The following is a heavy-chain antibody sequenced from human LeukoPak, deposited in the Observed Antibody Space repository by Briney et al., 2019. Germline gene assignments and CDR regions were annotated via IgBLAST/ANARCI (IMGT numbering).Heavy chain of an antibody. CDR3: LQRGFDY. V-gene: IGHV3-7*01. CDR2: VKPDGRDK. Sequence: QPGGSLRLSCAASGFTLRSNYMTWVRQAPGKGLEWVANVKPDGRDKHYVDSVEGRFTISRDDAKNSLYLQMNSLRVEDPAVYYCLQRGFDYWGQGALVTVSS. D-gene: IGHD3-16*01. CDR1: GFTLRSNY. J-gene: IGHJ4*02.